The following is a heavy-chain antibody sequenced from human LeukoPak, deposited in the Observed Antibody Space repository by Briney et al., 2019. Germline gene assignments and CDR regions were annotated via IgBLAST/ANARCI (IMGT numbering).Heavy chain of an antibody. CDR2: IDPSDSYT. D-gene: IGHD3-22*01. Sequence: GESLKISCKGSGYSFTTYYINWVRQMPGKSLEWMGRIDPSDSYTNYSPSFQGHVTISADKSISTAYLQWRSLKASDTAMYYCTRGVDSSAYLWGQGTLVTVSS. CDR3: TRGVDSSAYL. CDR1: GYSFTTYY. J-gene: IGHJ4*02. V-gene: IGHV5-10-1*01.